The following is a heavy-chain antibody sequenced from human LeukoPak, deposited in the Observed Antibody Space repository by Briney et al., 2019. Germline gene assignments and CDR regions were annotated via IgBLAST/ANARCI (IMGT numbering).Heavy chain of an antibody. Sequence: GGSLRLSCTASGFTFGDYAMSWFRQAPGKGLEWVGFIRSKAYGGTTEYAASVKGRFTISRDDSKSIAYLQMNSLKTEDTAVYYCTRWGPNELSRIHYYYMDVWGKGTTVTVSS. D-gene: IGHD3-10*01. V-gene: IGHV3-49*03. J-gene: IGHJ6*03. CDR3: TRWGPNELSRIHYYYMDV. CDR2: IRSKAYGGTT. CDR1: GFTFGDYA.